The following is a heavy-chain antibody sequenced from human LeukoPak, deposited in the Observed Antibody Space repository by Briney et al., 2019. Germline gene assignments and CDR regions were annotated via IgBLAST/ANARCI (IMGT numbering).Heavy chain of an antibody. Sequence: SQTLPLTCTVSGGSICNGGYYWSWIRQHPGKGLEWIGYIYYSGSTYYNPSLKSRVTISVDTSKNQFSLKLSSVTAADTAVYYCARGTTRLPYFFDSWGQETLVTVSS. CDR2: IYYSGST. J-gene: IGHJ4*02. CDR1: GGSICNGGYY. CDR3: ARGTTRLPYFFDS. V-gene: IGHV4-31*03. D-gene: IGHD2/OR15-2a*01.